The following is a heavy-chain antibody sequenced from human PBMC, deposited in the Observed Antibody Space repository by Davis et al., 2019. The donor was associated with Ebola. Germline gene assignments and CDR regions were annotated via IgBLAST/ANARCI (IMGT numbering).Heavy chain of an antibody. D-gene: IGHD2-8*01. CDR3: AKGRDCTNGICYSDY. V-gene: IGHV3-30*02. CDR1: GFTFSSYG. CDR2: IRYHGIDK. Sequence: GESLKISCAASGFTFSSYGMHWVRQAPGKGLEWVAFIRYHGIDKFYADSVKGRFTLSRDNSKNTLYLQMNSLRGEDTAVYYCAKGRDCTNGICYSDYWGQGTLVTVSS. J-gene: IGHJ4*02.